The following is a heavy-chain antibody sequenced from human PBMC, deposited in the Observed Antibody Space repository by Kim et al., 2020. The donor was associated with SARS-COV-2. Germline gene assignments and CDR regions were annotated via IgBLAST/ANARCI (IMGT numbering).Heavy chain of an antibody. CDR1: GGTFSSYA. D-gene: IGHD5-12*01. V-gene: IGHV1-69*13. CDR3: ARDRGSGYDLGYYYGMDV. J-gene: IGHJ6*02. Sequence: SVKVSCKASGGTFSSYAISWVRQAPGQGLEWMGGIIPIFGTANYAQKFQGRVTITADESTSTAYMELSSLRSEDTAVYYCARDRGSGYDLGYYYGMDVWGQGTTVPV. CDR2: IIPIFGTA.